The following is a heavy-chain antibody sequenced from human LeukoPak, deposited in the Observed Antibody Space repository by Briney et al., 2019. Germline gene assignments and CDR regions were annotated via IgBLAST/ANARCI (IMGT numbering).Heavy chain of an antibody. CDR3: ARDAGWGYFDY. J-gene: IGHJ4*02. CDR1: GFIFSTYS. D-gene: IGHD7-27*01. V-gene: IGHV3-21*01. Sequence: GGSLRLSCAASGFIFSTYSMNWVRQAPGKGLEWVSSIDKTGNYKYYADSVKGRFTISRDNAKNSLYLQMNSLRAEDTAVYYCARDAGWGYFDYWGQGTLVTVSS. CDR2: IDKTGNYK.